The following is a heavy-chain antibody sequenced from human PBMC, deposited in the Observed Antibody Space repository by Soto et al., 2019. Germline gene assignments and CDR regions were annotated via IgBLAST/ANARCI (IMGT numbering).Heavy chain of an antibody. J-gene: IGHJ1*01. V-gene: IGHV1-69*13. CDR1: GGTFSSYA. D-gene: IGHD6-19*01. CDR3: AKGPEQWLVRGYFQH. Sequence: GASVKVSCKASGGTFSSYAISWVRQAPGQGLEWMGGIIPIFGTANYAQKFQGRVTITADESTSTAYMELSSLRSEDTAVYYCAKGPEQWLVRGYFQHWGQGTLVTVSS. CDR2: IIPIFGTA.